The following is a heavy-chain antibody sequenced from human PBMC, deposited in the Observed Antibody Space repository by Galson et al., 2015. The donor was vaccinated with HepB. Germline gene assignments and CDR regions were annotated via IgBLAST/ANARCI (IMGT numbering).Heavy chain of an antibody. D-gene: IGHD3-10*01. CDR2: ISYGGSNQ. V-gene: IGHV3-30*18. CDR3: AKEGSPYYYYYGMDV. Sequence: SLRLSCAASGFTFSNYAIHWVRQAPGKGLEWVAVISYGGSNQSCADSVKGRFTISRDNSKNTLSLQMNSLRAEDAAVYFCAKEGSPYYYYYGMDVWGQGTTVTVSS. CDR1: GFTFSNYA. J-gene: IGHJ6*02.